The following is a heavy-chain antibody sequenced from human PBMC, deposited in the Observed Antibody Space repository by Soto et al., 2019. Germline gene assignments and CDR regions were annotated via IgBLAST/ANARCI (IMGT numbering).Heavy chain of an antibody. D-gene: IGHD5-12*01. V-gene: IGHV4-31*03. CDR1: GGSISSGGYY. CDR2: IYYSGST. Sequence: QVQLQESGPGLVKPSQTLSLTCTVSGGSISSGGYYWSWIRQHPGKGLEWIGYIYYSGSTYCNPSLKSRVTISVDTSKNQCSLKLSSVTAADTAVYYCARSPPGSGYDLDAFDIWGQGTMVTVSS. J-gene: IGHJ3*02. CDR3: ARSPPGSGYDLDAFDI.